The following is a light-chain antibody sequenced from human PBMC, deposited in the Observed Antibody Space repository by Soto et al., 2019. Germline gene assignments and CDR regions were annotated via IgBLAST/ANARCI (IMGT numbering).Light chain of an antibody. Sequence: SYELTQPPSVSVAPGKTARITCGGNNIGSKSVHWYQQKPGQAPVLVIYYDSARPSGIPERFSGSNAGNTATLTISRVEAGDEADYYCLVWDSSSDHAVFGGGTQLTVL. J-gene: IGLJ7*01. CDR3: LVWDSSSDHAV. CDR2: YDS. V-gene: IGLV3-21*04. CDR1: NIGSKS.